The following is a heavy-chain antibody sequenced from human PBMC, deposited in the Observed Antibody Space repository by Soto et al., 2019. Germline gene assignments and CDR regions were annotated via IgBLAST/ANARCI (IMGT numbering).Heavy chain of an antibody. Sequence: ESGGGVVQPGRSLRLSCAASGFTFSSYAMHWVRQAPGKGLEWVAVISYDGSNKYYADSVKGRFTISRDNSKNTLYLQMNSLRAEDTAVYYCARPTTVTTGGLDYWGQGTLVTVSS. CDR1: GFTFSSYA. D-gene: IGHD4-17*01. V-gene: IGHV3-30-3*01. CDR3: ARPTTVTTGGLDY. J-gene: IGHJ4*02. CDR2: ISYDGSNK.